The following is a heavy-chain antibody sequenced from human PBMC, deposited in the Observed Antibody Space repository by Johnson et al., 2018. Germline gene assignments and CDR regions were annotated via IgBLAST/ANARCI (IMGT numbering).Heavy chain of an antibody. D-gene: IGHD6-13*01. CDR1: GYTFTSFH. CDR2: INPSGAGP. CDR3: ARASHSNNWYHYGLDV. J-gene: IGHJ6*02. Sequence: QVQLVESGAEVKKPGASVKVSCKASGYTFTSFHVHWVRQAPGQGLEWMGIINPSGAGPTYSQKFQGRVTVTRDTSTSTVYMEVNSLRSEDTAVYYCARASHSNNWYHYGLDVWGQGTTVTVSS. V-gene: IGHV1-46*01.